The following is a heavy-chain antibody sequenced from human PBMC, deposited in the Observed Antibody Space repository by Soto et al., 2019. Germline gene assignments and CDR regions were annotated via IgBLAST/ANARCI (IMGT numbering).Heavy chain of an antibody. CDR2: IFYSGTT. J-gene: IGHJ4*02. D-gene: IGHD4-17*01. CDR1: GGSISGSSYY. CDR3: ASYGDYPDY. V-gene: IGHV4-39*01. Sequence: QLQLQESGPGRVKPSETLSLTCTVSGGSISGSSYYWGWIRQPPGKGLEWIGTIFYSGTTYYNPSLKSRVTISVDTSKNQFSLRLTSVTAADTAVYYCASYGDYPDYWGQGTLVTVSS.